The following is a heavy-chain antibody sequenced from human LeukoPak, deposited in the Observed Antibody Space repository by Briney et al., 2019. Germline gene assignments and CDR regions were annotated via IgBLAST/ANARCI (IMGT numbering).Heavy chain of an antibody. CDR2: ISGSGGST. V-gene: IGHV3-23*01. Sequence: GGSLRLSCAASGFTFSSYAMSWVRQAPGKGLEWVSAISGSGGSTYYADSVKGRFTISRDNSKNTLYLQMNSLRAKDTAVYYCAKDFDSSGYYFEAYYFDYWGQGTLVTVSS. CDR3: AKDFDSSGYYFEAYYFDY. D-gene: IGHD3-22*01. J-gene: IGHJ4*02. CDR1: GFTFSSYA.